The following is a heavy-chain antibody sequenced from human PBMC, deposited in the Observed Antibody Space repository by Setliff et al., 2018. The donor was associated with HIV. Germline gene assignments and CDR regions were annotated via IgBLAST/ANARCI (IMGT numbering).Heavy chain of an antibody. J-gene: IGHJ6*02. CDR1: GFTFSNAW. V-gene: IGHV3-15*05. CDR2: IRNKKNGGTT. Sequence: PGGSLRLSCAAAGFTFSNAWMTWVRQAPGKGLEWVARIRNKKNGGTTYYAALVEGRFTISRDNAKNSMDLQMNSLRAEDTAIYYCARKLRPGHGVDVWGQGTTVTVSS. D-gene: IGHD3-10*01. CDR3: ARKLRPGHGVDV.